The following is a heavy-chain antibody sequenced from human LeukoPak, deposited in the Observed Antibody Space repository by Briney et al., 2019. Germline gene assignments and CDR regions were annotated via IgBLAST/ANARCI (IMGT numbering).Heavy chain of an antibody. CDR1: GFTFSSYA. J-gene: IGHJ4*02. CDR3: ARGIAAAGTALYN. D-gene: IGHD6-13*01. CDR2: ISYDGSNK. Sequence: PGGSLRLSCAASGFTFSSYAMHSVRQAPGKGLEWVAVISYDGSNKYYADSVKGRFTISRDNSKNTLYLQMNSLRAEDTAVYYCARGIAAAGTALYNWGQGTLLTVSS. V-gene: IGHV3-30-3*01.